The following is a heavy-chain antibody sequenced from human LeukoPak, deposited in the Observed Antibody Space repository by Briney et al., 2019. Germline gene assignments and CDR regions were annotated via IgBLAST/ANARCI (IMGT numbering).Heavy chain of an antibody. Sequence: GGSLRLSCVASGFSFRSYWMDWVRQAPGKGLEWVANIKQDGIEEYFVDSVKGRFAISRDNAKNTLYLQMSGLRVEDTAVYHCASDSPYYGMDVWGQGTTVTVSS. J-gene: IGHJ6*02. V-gene: IGHV3-7*01. CDR2: IKQDGIEE. CDR1: GFSFRSYW. CDR3: ASDSPYYGMDV.